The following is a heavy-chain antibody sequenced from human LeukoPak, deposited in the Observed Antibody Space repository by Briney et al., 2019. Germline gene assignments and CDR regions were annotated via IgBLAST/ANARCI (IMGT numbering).Heavy chain of an antibody. CDR3: ARQRGSGCLDY. Sequence: GGSLGLSCAASRFTLTNYWMGWVRQAPGEGMEWVANIKQDGSETYYVDSVKGRFTISRDNAKNSLSLQMNSLRAEDTAVYYCARQRGSGCLDYWGQGTVVTVSS. D-gene: IGHD6-19*01. V-gene: IGHV3-7*01. CDR1: RFTLTNYW. J-gene: IGHJ4*02. CDR2: IKQDGSET.